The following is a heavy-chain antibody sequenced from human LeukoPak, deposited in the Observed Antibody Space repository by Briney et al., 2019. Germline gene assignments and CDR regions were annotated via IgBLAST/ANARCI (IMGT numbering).Heavy chain of an antibody. D-gene: IGHD2-2*01. Sequence: GSVKVSCKASGYTFTSYGISWVRQAPGQGLEWMGWISAYNGNTNYAQKLQGRVTMTTDTSTSTAYMELRSLRSDDTAVYYCARGRDIVVVPAALDSDYWGQGTLVTVSS. CDR2: ISAYNGNT. J-gene: IGHJ4*02. V-gene: IGHV1-18*01. CDR1: GYTFTSYG. CDR3: ARGRDIVVVPAALDSDY.